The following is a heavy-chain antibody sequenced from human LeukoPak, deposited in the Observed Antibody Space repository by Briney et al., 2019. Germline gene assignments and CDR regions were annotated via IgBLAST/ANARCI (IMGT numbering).Heavy chain of an antibody. D-gene: IGHD3-22*01. J-gene: IGHJ4*02. Sequence: HPGGSLRLSCAASAFTFSSYAMHWVRQAPGKGLEWVAVISYDGSNKYYADSVKGRFTISRDNSKNTLYLQMNSLRAEDTAVYYCARDRGTMIVVVTLDYWGQGTMVTVSS. V-gene: IGHV3-30*04. CDR3: ARDRGTMIVVVTLDY. CDR2: ISYDGSNK. CDR1: AFTFSSYA.